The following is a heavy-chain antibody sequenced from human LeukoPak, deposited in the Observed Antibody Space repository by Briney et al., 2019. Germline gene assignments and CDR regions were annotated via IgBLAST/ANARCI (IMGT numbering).Heavy chain of an antibody. Sequence: GGSLRLSCAASGFTFNSYWMHWVRQAPGKGLVWVSQINNDGSTTRYADSVKGRFTISRDNAENTLYLQMSSLRAEDAAVYYCARGYSSSWYNWLDPWGQGTLVTVSS. J-gene: IGHJ5*02. V-gene: IGHV3-74*01. CDR2: INNDGSTT. CDR3: ARGYSSSWYNWLDP. CDR1: GFTFNSYW. D-gene: IGHD6-13*01.